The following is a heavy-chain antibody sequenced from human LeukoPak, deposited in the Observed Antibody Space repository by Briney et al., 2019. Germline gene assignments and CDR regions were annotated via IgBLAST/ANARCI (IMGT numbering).Heavy chain of an antibody. Sequence: GGSLRLSCAASGFTFSNAWMSWVRQAPGKGLEWVGRIKSKTDGGTTDYAAPVKGRFTISRDDSKNTLYLQMNSLKTEDTAVYYCTVSTGVYYYDSVDIWGQGTMVTVSS. J-gene: IGHJ3*02. D-gene: IGHD3-22*01. CDR3: TVSTGVYYYDSVDI. V-gene: IGHV3-15*01. CDR1: GFTFSNAW. CDR2: IKSKTDGGTT.